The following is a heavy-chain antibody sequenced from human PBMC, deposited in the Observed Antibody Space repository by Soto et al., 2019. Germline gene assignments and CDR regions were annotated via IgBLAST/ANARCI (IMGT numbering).Heavy chain of an antibody. D-gene: IGHD6-6*01. CDR2: IYYSGST. CDR3: ARQEAARSSFDY. J-gene: IGHJ4*02. V-gene: IGHV4-39*01. CDR1: GGSISSSSYY. Sequence: SETLSLTCTVSGGSISSSSYYWGWIRQPPGKGLEWIGSIYYSGSTYYNPSLKSRVTISVDTSKNQFSLKLSSVTAADTAVYYCARQEAARSSFDYWGQGTLVTVSS.